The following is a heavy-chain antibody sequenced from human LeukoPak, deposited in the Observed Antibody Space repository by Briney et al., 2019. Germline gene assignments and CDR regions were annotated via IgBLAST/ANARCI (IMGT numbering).Heavy chain of an antibody. V-gene: IGHV1-69*13. Sequence: VKVTCTSSGGTFTSCSNSRVGHAPGQGLGWMGGITPIFGTANYAQKFQGRVTITTDESTSTAYMELSSLRSEDTAVYYCASQNHGYCSGGSCYYFDYWGQGTLVTVSS. D-gene: IGHD2-15*01. CDR3: ASQNHGYCSGGSCYYFDY. CDR2: ITPIFGTA. CDR1: GGTFTSCS. J-gene: IGHJ4*02.